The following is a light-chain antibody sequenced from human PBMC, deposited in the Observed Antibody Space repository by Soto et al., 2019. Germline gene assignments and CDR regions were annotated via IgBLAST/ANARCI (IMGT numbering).Light chain of an antibody. CDR2: EIS. CDR1: SSDIGGYNY. Sequence: QSALTQPASVSGSPRQSITISCTGTSSDIGGYNYVSWYQQHPGEAPKLVIYEISNRPSGVSNRFSGSKSGNTASLTISGLQADDEADYYCCSKTSSITYVFGSGTKLTVL. V-gene: IGLV2-14*01. J-gene: IGLJ1*01. CDR3: CSKTSSITYV.